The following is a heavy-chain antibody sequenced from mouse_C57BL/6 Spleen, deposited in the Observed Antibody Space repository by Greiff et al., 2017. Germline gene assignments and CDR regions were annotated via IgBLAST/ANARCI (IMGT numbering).Heavy chain of an antibody. CDR1: GFTFTDYE. V-gene: IGHV1-15*01. CDR3: TRRGYTGRDAMDY. CDR2: IVPATGGS. Sequence: QVQLQQSGAVLVRPGASVTLSCKASGFTFTDYEMHWVKQTPVNGLEWIGAIVPATGGSASNQKFNGKAILTADKTASTADMERRSLTSEDSAVYYCTRRGYTGRDAMDYWGQGTSVTVSS. D-gene: IGHD4-1*01. J-gene: IGHJ4*01.